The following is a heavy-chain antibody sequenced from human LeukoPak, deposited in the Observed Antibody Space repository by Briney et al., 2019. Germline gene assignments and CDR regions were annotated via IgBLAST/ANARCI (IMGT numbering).Heavy chain of an antibody. CDR2: INSDGSST. Sequence: GGSLRLSCAASGFTFSSYWMRWVRQAPGKGLVWVSRINSDGSSTSYADSVKGRFTISRDNAKNTLYLQMNSLRAEDTAVYYCARVSGDFWSGYYSDYWGQGTLVTVSS. J-gene: IGHJ4*02. CDR3: ARVSGDFWSGYYSDY. CDR1: GFTFSSYW. D-gene: IGHD3-3*01. V-gene: IGHV3-74*01.